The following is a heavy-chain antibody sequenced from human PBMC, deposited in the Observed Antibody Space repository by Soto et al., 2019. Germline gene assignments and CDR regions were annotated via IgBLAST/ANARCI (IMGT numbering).Heavy chain of an antibody. J-gene: IGHJ5*02. CDR2: IFTRDSET. V-gene: IGHV5-51*01. Sequence: GESLKISCKGPGHLYNNHWIGWVRQTPGKGLEWMGLIFTRDSETKTSPSFQGHVSFSVDNSINTVYLQWTSLKTTDTGIYFCARGYFDSGHGYDLWGQGTLVTVSS. CDR3: ARGYFDSGHGYDL. D-gene: IGHD3-10*01. CDR1: GHLYNNHW.